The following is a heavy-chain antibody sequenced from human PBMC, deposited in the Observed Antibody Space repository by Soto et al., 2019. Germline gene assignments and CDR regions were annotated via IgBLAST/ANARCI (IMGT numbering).Heavy chain of an antibody. D-gene: IGHD6-19*01. Sequence: QVQLVQSGAEVKKPGASVKVSCKASGYTFTSYAMHWVRQAPGQRLEWMGWINAGNGNTKYSQKFQGRVTITRDTSASTAYMELSSLRSEDTAVYYCASTADSSGWYHWYFDLWGRGTLVTVSS. CDR3: ASTADSSGWYHWYFDL. V-gene: IGHV1-3*01. CDR2: INAGNGNT. CDR1: GYTFTSYA. J-gene: IGHJ2*01.